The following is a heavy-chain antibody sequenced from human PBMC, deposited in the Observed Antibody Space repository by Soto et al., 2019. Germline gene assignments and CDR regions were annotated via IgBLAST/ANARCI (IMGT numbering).Heavy chain of an antibody. Sequence: RRLPCAEKKFTFSSYAMSWVRQSPGKGLEWVSAISGSGGSTYYADSVKGRFTISRDNSKNTLYLQMNSLRAEDTAVYYCAKDGSTKGSAGFDPRGQRTFVTGSS. CDR1: KFTFSSYA. D-gene: IGHD5-12*01. J-gene: IGHJ5*02. V-gene: IGHV3-23*01. CDR3: AKDGSTKGSAGFDP. CDR2: ISGSGGST.